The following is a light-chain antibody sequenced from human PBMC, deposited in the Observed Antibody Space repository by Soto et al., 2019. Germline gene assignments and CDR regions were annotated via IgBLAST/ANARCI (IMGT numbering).Light chain of an antibody. CDR3: QKYGTSPPYT. J-gene: IGKJ2*01. CDR2: GAS. V-gene: IGKV3-20*01. CDR1: QSVGSSY. Sequence: EIVLTQSPGTLFLSPGERATLSCRASQSVGSSYLAWFQQKPGQAPRLLIYGASTRATGFPDRFSGSGSGTDFTLTISRLEPEDFAVYYCQKYGTSPPYTFGQGTYLEI.